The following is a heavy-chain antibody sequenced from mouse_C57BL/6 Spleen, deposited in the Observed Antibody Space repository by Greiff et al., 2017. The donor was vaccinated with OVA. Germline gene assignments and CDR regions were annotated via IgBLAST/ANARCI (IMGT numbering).Heavy chain of an antibody. J-gene: IGHJ1*03. D-gene: IGHD2-5*01. CDR1: GFTFSSYA. Sequence: EVQVVESGGGLVKPGGSLKLSCAASGFTFSSYAMSWVRQTPEKRLAWVATISDGGSYTYYPDNVKGRFTISRDNAKNNLYLQMSHLKSEDTAMYYCARDLRYYSNSYFDVWGTGTTVTVSS. CDR2: ISDGGSYT. CDR3: ARDLRYYSNSYFDV. V-gene: IGHV5-4*01.